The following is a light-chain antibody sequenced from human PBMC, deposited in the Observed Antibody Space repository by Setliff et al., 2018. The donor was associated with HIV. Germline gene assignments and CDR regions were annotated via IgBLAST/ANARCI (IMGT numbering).Light chain of an antibody. CDR1: SSDIGGYES. CDR2: DVT. V-gene: IGLV2-23*02. J-gene: IGLJ1*01. CDR3: CSYAGTNTYV. Sequence: QSALTQPASVSGSPGQSITVSCTGSSSDIGGYESVSWYQQHPGEVPKLIIYDVTKRPSGVSNRFSASKSANTASLTISGLQAEDEADYYCCSYAGTNTYVFGTGTKVTVL.